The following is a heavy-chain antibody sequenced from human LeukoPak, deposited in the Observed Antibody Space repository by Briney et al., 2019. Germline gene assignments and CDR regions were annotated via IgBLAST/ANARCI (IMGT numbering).Heavy chain of an antibody. CDR2: IIPIFGTA. D-gene: IGHD3-22*01. V-gene: IGHV1-69*01. CDR1: GGTFSSYA. Sequence: GASVKVSCKASGGTFSSYAISWVRQAPGQGLEWMGGIIPIFGTANYAQKFQGRVTITADESTSTAYMELSSLSSEDTAVYYCARASSGLNMIVVVKGAFDIWGQGTMVTVSS. CDR3: ARASSGLNMIVVVKGAFDI. J-gene: IGHJ3*02.